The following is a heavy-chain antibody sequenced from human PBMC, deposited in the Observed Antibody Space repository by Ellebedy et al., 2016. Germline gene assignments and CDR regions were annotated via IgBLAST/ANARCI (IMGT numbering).Heavy chain of an antibody. V-gene: IGHV5-51*01. Sequence: GESLKISXKGPGYSFTSYWIGWVRQMSGKGLEWMGIIYPGDSDTRYSPSFQGQVTISADKSISTAYLQWSSLKASDTAMYYCARLLRSGSYLPYYYGMDVWGQGTTVTVSS. CDR2: IYPGDSDT. D-gene: IGHD1-26*01. CDR3: ARLLRSGSYLPYYYGMDV. CDR1: GYSFTSYW. J-gene: IGHJ6*02.